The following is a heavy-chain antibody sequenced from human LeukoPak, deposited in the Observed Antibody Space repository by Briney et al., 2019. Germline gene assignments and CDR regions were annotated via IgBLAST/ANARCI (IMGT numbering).Heavy chain of an antibody. J-gene: IGHJ4*02. D-gene: IGHD3-16*01. CDR3: ARTSGHFGYYFDY. V-gene: IGHV3-74*01. Sequence: GGSLRLSCAASGFTFSSYWMHWVRQAPGKGLVWVSRINSDGSSTSYADSVKGRFTISRDNAKNTLYLQMNSLRAEDTAVYYCARTSGHFGYYFDYWGRGTLVTVSS. CDR1: GFTFSSYW. CDR2: INSDGSST.